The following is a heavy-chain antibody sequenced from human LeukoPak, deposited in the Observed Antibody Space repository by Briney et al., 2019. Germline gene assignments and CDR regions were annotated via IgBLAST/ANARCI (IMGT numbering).Heavy chain of an antibody. CDR2: IYSGGST. D-gene: IGHD1-26*01. J-gene: IGHJ4*02. CDR3: ATEWELRGHFDY. V-gene: IGHV3-66*02. CDR1: GFTVSSNY. Sequence: GGSLRLSCAASGFTVSSNYMSWVRQAPGKGLEGVSVIYSGGSTYYADSVKGRFTISRDNSKNTLYLQMNSLRAEDTAVYYCATEWELRGHFDYRGQGTLVTVSS.